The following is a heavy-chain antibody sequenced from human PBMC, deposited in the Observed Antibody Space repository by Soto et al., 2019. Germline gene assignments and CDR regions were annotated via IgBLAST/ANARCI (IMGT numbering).Heavy chain of an antibody. D-gene: IGHD5-12*01. Sequence: QVQLVESGGGVVQPGRSLRLSCTASGFTFSNYAIHWVRQAPGKGLEWVALISYDGRDEYYADSVKGRFTISRDNSKNTLYLQLNSRRAEDTGMFYCARDSRTDGYKYDYFDYWGQGTLVTVSS. CDR2: ISYDGRDE. J-gene: IGHJ4*02. V-gene: IGHV3-30*04. CDR3: ARDSRTDGYKYDYFDY. CDR1: GFTFSNYA.